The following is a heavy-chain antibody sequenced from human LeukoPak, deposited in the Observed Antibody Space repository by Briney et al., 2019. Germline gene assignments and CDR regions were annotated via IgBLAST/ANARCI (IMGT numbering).Heavy chain of an antibody. J-gene: IGHJ4*02. CDR1: GGTFSSYA. D-gene: IGHD2-2*01. V-gene: IGHV1-69*13. Sequence: SVKVSCKASGGTFSSYAISWVRQAPGQGLEWMGGIIPTFGTANYAQKFQGRVTITADESTSTAYMELSSLRSEDTAVYYCARGRYCSSTSCLPDYWGQGTLVTVSS. CDR3: ARGRYCSSTSCLPDY. CDR2: IIPTFGTA.